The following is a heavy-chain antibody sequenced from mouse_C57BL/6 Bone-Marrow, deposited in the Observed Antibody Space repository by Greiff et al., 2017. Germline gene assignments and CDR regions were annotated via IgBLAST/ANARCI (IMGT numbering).Heavy chain of an antibody. D-gene: IGHD1-1*01. CDR1: GYTFTDHT. CDR2: IYPRDGST. J-gene: IGHJ2*01. V-gene: IGHV1-78*01. CDR3: ARGLNYGSSYEDY. Sequence: VQLQQSDAELVKPGASVKISCKVSGYTFTDHTIHWMKQRPEQGLEWIGYIYPRDGSTKYNEKFKGKATLTADKSSSTAYMQLNSLTSEDSAVYCCARGLNYGSSYEDYWGQGTTLTVSS.